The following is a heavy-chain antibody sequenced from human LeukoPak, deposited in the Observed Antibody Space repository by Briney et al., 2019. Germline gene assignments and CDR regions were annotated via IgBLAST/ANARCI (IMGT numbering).Heavy chain of an antibody. J-gene: IGHJ6*03. D-gene: IGHD2-2*01. CDR1: GGSISSYY. V-gene: IGHV4-59*01. Sequence: SETLSLTCTVSGGSISSYYWSWIRQPPGKGLEWIGYIYYSGSTNYNPSLKSRVTISVDTSKNQFSLKLSSVTAADTAVYYCARVKMCTSCHYYYYYYMDVWGKGTTVTVSS. CDR2: IYYSGST. CDR3: ARVKMCTSCHYYYYYYMDV.